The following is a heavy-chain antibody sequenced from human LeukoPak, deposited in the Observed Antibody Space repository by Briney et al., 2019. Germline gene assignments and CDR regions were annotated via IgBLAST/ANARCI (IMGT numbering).Heavy chain of an antibody. CDR2: ISSSGSTI. CDR1: GFTFSSYE. D-gene: IGHD3-22*01. Sequence: PGGSLRLSCAASGFTFSSYEMNWVRQGPGKGLEWGLYISSSGSTIYYADSVKGRFTISRDNAKNSLYLQMNSLRAEDTAVYYCARDNYDSSGYYFDWGQGTLVTVSS. J-gene: IGHJ4*02. CDR3: ARDNYDSSGYYFD. V-gene: IGHV3-48*03.